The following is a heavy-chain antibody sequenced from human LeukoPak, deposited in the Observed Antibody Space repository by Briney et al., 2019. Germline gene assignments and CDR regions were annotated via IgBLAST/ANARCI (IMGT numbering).Heavy chain of an antibody. CDR2: ITWNRDNI. CDR3: AKDLSSAITSALVLDV. D-gene: IGHD3-22*01. CDR1: GFTFDDYA. Sequence: GGSLRLSCKVSGFTFDDYAMHWVRHTPGKGLEWVSGITWNRDNIGYGDSVKGRFTISRDNVKNVLYLQMNSLRPEDTALYYCAKDLSSAITSALVLDVWGQGTTVIVX. V-gene: IGHV3-9*01. J-gene: IGHJ6*02.